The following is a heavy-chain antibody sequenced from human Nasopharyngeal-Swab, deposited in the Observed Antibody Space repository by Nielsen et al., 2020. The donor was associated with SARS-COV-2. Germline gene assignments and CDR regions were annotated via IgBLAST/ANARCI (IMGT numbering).Heavy chain of an antibody. CDR2: VSYDGCHK. Sequence: WIRQPPGKGLEWVAVVSYDGCHKSYADSVKGRFTVSRDNSKNTMYLQMSSLRAKDTAIYYCAKSLRGVSLSFGYYYGLDVWGQGTTVTVSS. J-gene: IGHJ6*02. D-gene: IGHD3-10*01. V-gene: IGHV3-30*18. CDR3: AKSLRGVSLSFGYYYGLDV.